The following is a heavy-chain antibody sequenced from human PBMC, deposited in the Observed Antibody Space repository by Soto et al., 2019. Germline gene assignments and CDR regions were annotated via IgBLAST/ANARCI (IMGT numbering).Heavy chain of an antibody. J-gene: IGHJ4*02. CDR1: GFSLSTSGMC. V-gene: IGHV2-70*01. D-gene: IGHD3-10*01. Sequence: GSGPTLVNPTQTLTLTCTFSGFSLSTSGMCVSWIRQPPGKALEWLALIDWDDDKYYSTSLKTRLTISKDTSKNQVVLTMTNMDPVDTATYYCARCRSLRGVITSHVDYWGQGTLVTVSS. CDR3: ARCRSLRGVITSHVDY. CDR2: IDWDDDK.